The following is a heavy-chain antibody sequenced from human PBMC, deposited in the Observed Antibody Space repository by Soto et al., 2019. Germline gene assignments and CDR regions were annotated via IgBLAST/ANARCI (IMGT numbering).Heavy chain of an antibody. CDR2: VYHSGSR. Sequence: SETLCLTCTVSGGSISSYYWSWIRQPPGKGLEWIGFVYHSGSRNYDPSLKSRVTISVDTSKNQFFLKLTSVTAADTALYYCARRNLFFDYWGQGALVTVSS. J-gene: IGHJ4*02. V-gene: IGHV4-59*08. CDR3: ARRNLFFDY. CDR1: GGSISSYY.